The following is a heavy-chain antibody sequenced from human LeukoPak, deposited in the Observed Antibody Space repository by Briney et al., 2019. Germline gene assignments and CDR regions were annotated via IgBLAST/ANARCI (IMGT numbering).Heavy chain of an antibody. J-gene: IGHJ4*02. CDR2: IYYSGST. V-gene: IGHV4-39*07. CDR3: ARVDGSGSFDY. D-gene: IGHD3-10*01. Sequence: PSETLSLTCTVSGGSISSSSYFWGWIRQPPGKGLEWIGNIYYSGSTYYNASLKSRVTISVDPSKNQFSLKLSSVTAADTAVYYCARVDGSGSFDYWGQGTLVTVSS. CDR1: GGSISSSSYF.